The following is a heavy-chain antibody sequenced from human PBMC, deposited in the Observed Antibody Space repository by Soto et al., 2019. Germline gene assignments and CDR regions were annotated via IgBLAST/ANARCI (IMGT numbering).Heavy chain of an antibody. CDR3: ASSGYSMVRGQHYYFDY. CDR2: MNPNSGNT. J-gene: IGHJ4*02. D-gene: IGHD3-10*01. V-gene: IGHV1-8*01. CDR1: GYTFTSYD. Sequence: QVQLVQSGAEVKKPGASVKVSCKASGYTFTSYDINWVRQATGQGLEWMGWMNPNSGNTGYAQKFQGRVTMTRNTSISTAYMELSSLRSEDTAVYYCASSGYSMVRGQHYYFDYWGQGTLVTVSS.